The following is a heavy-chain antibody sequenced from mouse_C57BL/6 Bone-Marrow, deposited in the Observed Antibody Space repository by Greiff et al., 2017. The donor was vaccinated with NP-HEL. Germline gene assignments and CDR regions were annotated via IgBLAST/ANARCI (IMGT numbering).Heavy chain of an antibody. V-gene: IGHV1-50*01. CDR1: GYTFTSYW. J-gene: IGHJ2*01. CDR2: IDPSDSST. Sequence: QVQLQQPGAELVKPGASVKLSCKASGYTFTSYWMQLVKQRPGQGLEWIGEIDPSDSSTNYNQKFKGKATLTVDTSSSTAYMQLSSLTSEDSAVYYCARMRAYYGSSYFDYWGQGTTLTVSS. CDR3: ARMRAYYGSSYFDY. D-gene: IGHD1-1*01.